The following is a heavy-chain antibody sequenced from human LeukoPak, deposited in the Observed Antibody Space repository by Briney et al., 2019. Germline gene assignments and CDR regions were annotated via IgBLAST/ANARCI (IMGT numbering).Heavy chain of an antibody. CDR2: INHSGST. CDR1: GGSISSYY. D-gene: IGHD6-19*01. J-gene: IGHJ4*02. CDR3: ARGARIAVAGTDY. Sequence: SETLSLTCTVSGGSISSYYWSWIRQPPGKGLEWIGEINHSGSTNYNPSLKSRVTISVDTSKNQFSLKLSSVTAADTAVYYCARGARIAVAGTDYWGQGTLVTVSS. V-gene: IGHV4-34*01.